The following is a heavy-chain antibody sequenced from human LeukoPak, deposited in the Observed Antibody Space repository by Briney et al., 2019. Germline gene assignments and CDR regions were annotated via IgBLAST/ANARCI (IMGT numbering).Heavy chain of an antibody. CDR2: INPSGGST. D-gene: IGHD2-2*01. Sequence: ASVKVSCKASGYTFTSYYMHWVRQAPGQGLEWMGIINPSGGSTSYAQEFQGRVTMTRDTSTSTVYMELSSLRSEDTAVYYCARDAVGCSSTSCPTGNWFDPWGQGTLVTVSS. J-gene: IGHJ5*02. V-gene: IGHV1-46*01. CDR1: GYTFTSYY. CDR3: ARDAVGCSSTSCPTGNWFDP.